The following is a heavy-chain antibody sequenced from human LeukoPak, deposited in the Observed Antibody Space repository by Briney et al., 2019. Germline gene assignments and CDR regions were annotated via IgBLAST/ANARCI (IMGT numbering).Heavy chain of an antibody. Sequence: PGGSLRLSCAASGFTFDDYAMHWVRQAPGKGLEWVSGISWNSGSIGYADSVKGRFTISRDNAKNSLYLQMNSLRAEDTALYYCAKDSGGYYYGMGVWGQGTTVTVSS. D-gene: IGHD1-26*01. CDR3: AKDSGGYYYGMGV. J-gene: IGHJ6*02. V-gene: IGHV3-9*01. CDR1: GFTFDDYA. CDR2: ISWNSGSI.